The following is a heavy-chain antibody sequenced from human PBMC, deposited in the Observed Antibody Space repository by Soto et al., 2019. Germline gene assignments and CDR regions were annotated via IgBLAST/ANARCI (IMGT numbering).Heavy chain of an antibody. CDR3: ARARISTSWGIYYYGMDV. Sequence: QVQLQESGPGLVKPSQTLSLTCTVSGGSISRGDYYWSWIRQPPGKGLEWIGYIYYSGSTYYNPSLKSRVTISVDTSKNQFSLKLSSVTSADTAVYYCARARISTSWGIYYYGMDVWGQGTTVTVSS. V-gene: IGHV4-30-4*01. CDR1: GGSISRGDYY. J-gene: IGHJ6*02. CDR2: IYYSGST. D-gene: IGHD2-2*01.